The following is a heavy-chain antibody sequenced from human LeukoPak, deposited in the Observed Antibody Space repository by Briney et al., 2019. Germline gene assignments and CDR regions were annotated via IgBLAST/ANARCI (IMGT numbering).Heavy chain of an antibody. CDR1: GFTFSSYG. D-gene: IGHD6-19*01. CDR2: ISYDGSDK. CDR3: AKKAASGWYYSFDY. Sequence: GRSLRLSCAASGFTFSSYGMHWVRQAPGKGLEWVAVISYDGSDKYYADSVKGRFTISRDNSKNTLYLQMNSLRAEDTAVYYCAKKAASGWYYSFDYWGQGTLVTVSS. J-gene: IGHJ4*02. V-gene: IGHV3-30*18.